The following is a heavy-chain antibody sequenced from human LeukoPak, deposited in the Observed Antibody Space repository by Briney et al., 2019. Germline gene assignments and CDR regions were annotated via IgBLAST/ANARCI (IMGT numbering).Heavy chain of an antibody. V-gene: IGHV3-23*01. Sequence: AGGSLRLSCAASGFTFSSYAMSWVCQAPGKGLEWVSAISGSGGSAYYADSVKGRSTISRDNSKNTLYLQMNSLRAEDTAVYYCAKGQHIVVVTARDWFDPWGQGTLVTVSS. CDR3: AKGQHIVVVTARDWFDP. CDR1: GFTFSSYA. CDR2: ISGSGGSA. J-gene: IGHJ5*02. D-gene: IGHD2-21*02.